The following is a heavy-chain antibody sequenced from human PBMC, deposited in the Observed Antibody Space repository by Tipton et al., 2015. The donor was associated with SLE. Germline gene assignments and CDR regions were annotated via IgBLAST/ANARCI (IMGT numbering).Heavy chain of an antibody. CDR3: ARHGWEGTVAGYYFDY. CDR1: GGSISSYY. D-gene: IGHD6-19*01. J-gene: IGHJ4*02. Sequence: TLSLTCTVSGGSISSYYWSWIRQPPGKGLEWIGYIYYSGSTNYNPSLKSRVTISVDTSKNQFSLKLSSVTAADTAVYYCARHGWEGTVAGYYFDYWGQGTLVTVSS. V-gene: IGHV4-59*08. CDR2: IYYSGST.